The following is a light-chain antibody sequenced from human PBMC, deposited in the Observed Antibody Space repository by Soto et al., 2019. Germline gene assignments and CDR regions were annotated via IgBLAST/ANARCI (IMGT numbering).Light chain of an antibody. CDR2: KAS. Sequence: IQMTQSPSTLSASLGDRVTVTCRASQRISTWLAWYQQKPGKTPKLLFYKASILQNGVPSRFSGSGSGTEFTLTITGLQTDDVATYYCQHYNSSPYAFGQGTKLEIK. CDR1: QRISTW. CDR3: QHYNSSPYA. J-gene: IGKJ2*01. V-gene: IGKV1-5*03.